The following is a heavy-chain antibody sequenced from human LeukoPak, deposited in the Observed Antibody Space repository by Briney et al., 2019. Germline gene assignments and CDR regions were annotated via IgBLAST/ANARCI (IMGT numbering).Heavy chain of an antibody. J-gene: IGHJ4*02. Sequence: SETLSLTCTVSGCSISSYYWSWIRQPPGKGLEWIGYIYYSGSSNYNSSLKSRVTISVDTSKNQFSLKLSSVTAADTAVYYCARQVSSSGCPFYYWGQGTLVTVSS. D-gene: IGHD6-19*01. CDR2: IYYSGSS. V-gene: IGHV4-59*08. CDR3: ARQVSSSGCPFYY. CDR1: GCSISSYY.